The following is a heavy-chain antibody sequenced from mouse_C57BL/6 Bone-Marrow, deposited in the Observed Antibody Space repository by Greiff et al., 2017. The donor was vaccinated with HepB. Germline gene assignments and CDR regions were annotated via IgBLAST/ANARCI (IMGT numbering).Heavy chain of an antibody. D-gene: IGHD1-1*01. Sequence: QVQLKESGPGLVAPSQSLSITCTVSGFSLTSYAISWVRQPPGKGLEWLGVIWTGGGTNYNSAHKSRLSISKDNSKSQVFLKMNSLQTDDTARYYCARNWRLIYYYGSSSYYAMDYWGQGTSVTVSS. CDR2: IWTGGGT. V-gene: IGHV2-9-1*01. CDR3: ARNWRLIYYYGSSSYYAMDY. CDR1: GFSLTSYA. J-gene: IGHJ4*01.